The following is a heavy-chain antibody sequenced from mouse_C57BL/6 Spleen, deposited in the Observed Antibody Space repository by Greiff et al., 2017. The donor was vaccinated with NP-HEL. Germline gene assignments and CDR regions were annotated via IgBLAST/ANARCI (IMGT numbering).Heavy chain of an antibody. CDR2: IHPNSGST. CDR3: ARTYYDPDWYFDV. Sequence: QVQLQQPGAELVKPGASVKLSCKASDYTFTSYWMHWVKQRPGQGLEWIGMIHPNSGSTNYNEKFKSKATLTVDKSSSTAYMQLSSLTSEDSAVYYCARTYYDPDWYFDVWGTGTTVTVSS. J-gene: IGHJ1*03. D-gene: IGHD2-4*01. CDR1: DYTFTSYW. V-gene: IGHV1-64*01.